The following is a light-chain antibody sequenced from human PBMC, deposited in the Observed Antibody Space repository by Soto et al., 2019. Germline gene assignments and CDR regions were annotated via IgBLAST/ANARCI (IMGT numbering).Light chain of an antibody. CDR3: LQEYNYPRT. Sequence: IQMTQSPSYLSASVGDRVTITCQASQDITNYLNWYQQKPGKAPKILIYAASSLQSGVPSRFSGIGSGTDFTLTLSSLKTEDGATYDGLQEYNYPRTFGQGTKVDIK. CDR2: AAS. V-gene: IGKV1-6*01. J-gene: IGKJ1*01. CDR1: QDITNY.